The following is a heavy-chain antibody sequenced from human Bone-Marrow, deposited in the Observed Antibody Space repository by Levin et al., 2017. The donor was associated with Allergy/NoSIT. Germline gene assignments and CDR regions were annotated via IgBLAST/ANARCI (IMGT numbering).Heavy chain of an antibody. CDR1: GFTFDDYA. CDR2: TSWNDVRR. J-gene: IGHJ4*02. Sequence: SLKISCAVSGFTFDDYAMHWVRQAPGKGLEWVAGTSWNDVRRDYVDSVKGRFTISRDNGKNSLYLQMNSLKPEDTALYFCAKDISSEASSLDSWGQGTLVTVSS. CDR3: AKDISSEASSLDS. D-gene: IGHD6-13*01. V-gene: IGHV3-9*01.